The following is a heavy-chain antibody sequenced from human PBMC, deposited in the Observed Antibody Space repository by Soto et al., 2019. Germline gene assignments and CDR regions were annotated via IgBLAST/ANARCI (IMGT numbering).Heavy chain of an antibody. V-gene: IGHV4-30-4*01. CDR1: GGSISSRNYY. CDR3: ARDRQYYYDSGGFDY. CDR2: IYYGGST. Sequence: SETLSLTCTVSGGSISSRNYYWSWIRQPPGKGLEWIGYIYYGGSTYYNPSLKSRLTISVDTSKNQFSLKLTSVTAADTAVYYCARDRQYYYDSGGFDYWGQGTLVTVSS. J-gene: IGHJ4*02. D-gene: IGHD3-22*01.